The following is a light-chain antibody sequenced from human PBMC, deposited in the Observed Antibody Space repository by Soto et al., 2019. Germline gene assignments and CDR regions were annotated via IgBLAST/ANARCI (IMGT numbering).Light chain of an antibody. CDR1: QSVSSSF. J-gene: IGKJ4*01. CDR2: AAS. V-gene: IGKV3-20*01. CDR3: QQYGSSPLLT. Sequence: DIVLTQSPGTLSLSPGERATLSCRASQSVSSSFFAWFQHKPGQAPRLLIYAASSRATGIPDRFSGSGSGTDFTLTISRLEPEDFAVYYCQQYGSSPLLTFCGGTKVEIK.